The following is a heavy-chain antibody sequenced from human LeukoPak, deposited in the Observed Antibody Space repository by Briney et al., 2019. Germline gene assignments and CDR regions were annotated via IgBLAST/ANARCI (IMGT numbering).Heavy chain of an antibody. V-gene: IGHV3-30*01. D-gene: IGHD6-6*01. CDR3: ARDQGIAARLLLLYYFDY. CDR1: GFTYSSYA. CDR2: ISYDGSNK. Sequence: GGSLRLSCAASGFTYSSYAMHWVRQAPGKGLEWVAVISYDGSNKYYADSVKGRFTISRDNSKNTLYLQMNSLRAEDTAVYYCARDQGIAARLLLLYYFDYWGQGTLVTVSS. J-gene: IGHJ4*02.